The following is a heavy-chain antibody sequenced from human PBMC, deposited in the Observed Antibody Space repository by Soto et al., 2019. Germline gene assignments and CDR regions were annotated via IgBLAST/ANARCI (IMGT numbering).Heavy chain of an antibody. J-gene: IGHJ4*02. CDR3: ARDAFYDSSGYYLDY. CDR2: IYYSGST. Sequence: SETLSLTCTVSGGSISSGGYYWSWIRQHPGKGLEWIGYIYYSGSTYYNPSLKSRVTISVDTSKNQFSLKLSSVTAADTAVYYCARDAFYDSSGYYLDYWGQGTLVTVSS. CDR1: GGSISSGGYY. V-gene: IGHV4-31*03. D-gene: IGHD3-22*01.